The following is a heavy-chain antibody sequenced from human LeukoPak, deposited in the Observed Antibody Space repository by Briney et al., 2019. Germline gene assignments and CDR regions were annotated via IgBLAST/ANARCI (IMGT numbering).Heavy chain of an antibody. D-gene: IGHD5-24*01. Sequence: GGSLRLSCAASGFTFSSYGMHWVRQAPGKGREWEAFIRYDGSNKYYADSVKGRFTISRDNSKNTLYLQMNSLRAEDTAVYYCANLGPPGRDHYLESWGQGTLVTVSS. J-gene: IGHJ4*02. CDR2: IRYDGSNK. V-gene: IGHV3-30*02. CDR1: GFTFSSYG. CDR3: ANLGPPGRDHYLES.